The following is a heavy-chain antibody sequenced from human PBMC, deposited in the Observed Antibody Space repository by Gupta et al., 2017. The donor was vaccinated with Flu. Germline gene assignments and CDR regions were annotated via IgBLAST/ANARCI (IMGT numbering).Heavy chain of an antibody. Sequence: QLQLHQCGAGLLPPSETLSLTCAVFGGSFSGYYWSWIRQPPGKGLEWIGEINHSGSTNYNPSRKSRVTISVDTSKNQFSLKLSSVTAADTAVYYCARSGRERRWNWFDPWGQGTLVTVSS. D-gene: IGHD1-26*01. CDR1: GGSFSGYY. CDR2: INHSGST. V-gene: IGHV4-34*01. J-gene: IGHJ5*02. CDR3: ARSGRERRWNWFDP.